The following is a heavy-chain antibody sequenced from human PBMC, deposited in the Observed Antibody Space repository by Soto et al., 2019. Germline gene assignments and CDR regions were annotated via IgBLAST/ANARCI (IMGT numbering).Heavy chain of an antibody. CDR1: GFSFSNYR. V-gene: IGHV3-21*01. Sequence: EVQMVEAGGGLVKPGGSLRLSCEVSGFSFSNYRMKWVSQAPGKGLEWVSSISSSSSFIYYAESVKGRFTISRDNAKNSLYLQMNSLIVEDTAVYYCARELFDSWGQGTLVTVSS. CDR3: ARELFDS. CDR2: ISSSSSFI. J-gene: IGHJ4*02.